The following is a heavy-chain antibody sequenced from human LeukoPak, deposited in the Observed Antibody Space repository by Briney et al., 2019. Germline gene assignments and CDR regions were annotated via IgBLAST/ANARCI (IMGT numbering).Heavy chain of an antibody. Sequence: SETLSLTCTVSGGSISDDYWSWLRQPPGKGLEWIGYIHYTGGSNYNPSLKSRVTISVDTSKNQFSLKLSSVTAADTAVYYCARGTHGYSSGWFDYWGQGTLVTVSS. CDR3: ARGTHGYSSGWFDY. CDR1: GGSISDDY. D-gene: IGHD6-19*01. J-gene: IGHJ4*02. V-gene: IGHV4-59*12. CDR2: IHYTGGS.